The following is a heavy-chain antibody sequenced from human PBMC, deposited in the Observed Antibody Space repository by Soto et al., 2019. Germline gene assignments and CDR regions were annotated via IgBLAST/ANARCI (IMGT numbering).Heavy chain of an antibody. J-gene: IGHJ4*02. CDR1: GFTFSSYA. CDR2: ISGSGGST. V-gene: IGHV3-23*01. Sequence: GGSLRLSCAASGFTFSSYAMSWVRQAPGKGLEWVSAISGSGGSTYYADSVKGRFTISRDNSKNTLYLQMNSLRAEDTAVYYCAKVYCSGGNCYPQLMYYFDYWGQGTLVTVSS. D-gene: IGHD2-15*01. CDR3: AKVYCSGGNCYPQLMYYFDY.